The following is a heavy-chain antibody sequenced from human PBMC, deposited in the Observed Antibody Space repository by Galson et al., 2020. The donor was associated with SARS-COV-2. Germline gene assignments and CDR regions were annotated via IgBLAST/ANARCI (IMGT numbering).Heavy chain of an antibody. V-gene: IGHV6-1*01. Sequence: SETLSLTCAISGDSVSSNSAAWNWIRQSPSRGLEWLGRTYYRSKWYNDYAVSVKSRITINPDTSKNQFSLQLNSVTPEDTAVYYCARDPTTSFTMVRGMIFDPWGQGTLVTVSS. CDR3: ARDPTTSFTMVRGMIFDP. CDR1: GDSVSSNSAA. J-gene: IGHJ5*02. CDR2: TYYRSKWYN. D-gene: IGHD3-10*01.